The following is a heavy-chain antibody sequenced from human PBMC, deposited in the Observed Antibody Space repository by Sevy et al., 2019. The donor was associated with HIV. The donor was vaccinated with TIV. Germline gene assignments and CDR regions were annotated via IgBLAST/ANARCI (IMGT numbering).Heavy chain of an antibody. J-gene: IGHJ4*02. V-gene: IGHV1-18*01. CDR1: GYSFIDFG. CDR3: ARDFLAIAGYSSTWSGAY. CDR2: IGANNDNA. Sequence: ASVKVSCKASGYSFIDFGITWVRQAPGQGLEWMGWIGANNDNANFAQKFQGRVTMTTDTSTSTAYMELRSLKSDDTAVYYCARDFLAIAGYSSTWSGAYWGQGTLVTVSS. D-gene: IGHD6-13*01.